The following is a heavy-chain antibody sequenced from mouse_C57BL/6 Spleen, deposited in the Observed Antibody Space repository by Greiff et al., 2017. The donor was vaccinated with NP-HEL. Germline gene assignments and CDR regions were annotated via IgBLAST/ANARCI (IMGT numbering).Heavy chain of an antibody. V-gene: IGHV1-64*01. J-gene: IGHJ4*01. CDR3: ATAQALYAMDY. CDR1: GYNFTSYW. D-gene: IGHD3-2*02. Sequence: QVQLQQPGAELVKPGASVTLSCKASGYNFTSYWMHLVKQRPGQGLELIGMIHPNSGSTTYNEKFKSKATLTVDKSSSTAYMQLSSLTSEDSAVYYCATAQALYAMDYWGQGTSVTVSS. CDR2: IHPNSGST.